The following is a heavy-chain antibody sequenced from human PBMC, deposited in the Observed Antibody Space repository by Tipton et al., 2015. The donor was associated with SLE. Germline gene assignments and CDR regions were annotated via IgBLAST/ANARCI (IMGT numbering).Heavy chain of an antibody. Sequence: LRLSCAVYGGSFSGYYWSWIRQPPGKGLEWIGEINHSGSTNYNPSLKSRVTISVDTSKNQFSLKLSSVTAADTAVYYCARGEVLIFSSSWYAYYFDYWGQGTLVTVSS. J-gene: IGHJ4*02. D-gene: IGHD6-13*01. CDR2: INHSGST. CDR1: GGSFSGYY. V-gene: IGHV4-34*01. CDR3: ARGEVLIFSSSWYAYYFDY.